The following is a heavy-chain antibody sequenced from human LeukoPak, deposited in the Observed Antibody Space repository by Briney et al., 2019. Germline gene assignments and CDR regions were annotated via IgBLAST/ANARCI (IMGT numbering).Heavy chain of an antibody. J-gene: IGHJ4*02. CDR1: GYTFTTYG. V-gene: IGHV1-8*03. Sequence: GASVKVSCKTSGYTFTTYGISWVRQAPGQGLEWMGWSSPNNGNRNYAQKFQGRVTITRNTSISTAYMELSSLRSEDTAVYYCAREDYYDSGSNDYWGQGTLVTVSS. CDR2: SSPNNGNR. D-gene: IGHD3-22*01. CDR3: AREDYYDSGSNDY.